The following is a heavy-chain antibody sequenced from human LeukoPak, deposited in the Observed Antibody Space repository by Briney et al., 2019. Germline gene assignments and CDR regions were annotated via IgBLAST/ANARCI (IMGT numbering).Heavy chain of an antibody. D-gene: IGHD2/OR15-2a*01. V-gene: IGHV3-30-3*01. CDR3: TRNPEMQYWFDP. J-gene: IGHJ5*02. CDR1: ELTFSGYW. Sequence: GGSLRLSCAASELTFSGYWMNWVRQTPGKGLEWVAFTSYDGSKKYYGDSVKGRFTISRDNSKNTLYLEVSTLRAEDTAVYYCTRNPEMQYWFDPWGQGTLVTVSS. CDR2: TSYDGSKK.